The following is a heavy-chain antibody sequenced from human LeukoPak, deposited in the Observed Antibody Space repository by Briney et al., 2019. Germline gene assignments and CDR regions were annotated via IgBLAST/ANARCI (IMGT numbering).Heavy chain of an antibody. V-gene: IGHV4-31*03. J-gene: IGHJ4*02. CDR2: IYYSGST. D-gene: IGHD2-2*01. CDR1: GGSISSSGYY. Sequence: SETLSLTCTVSGGSISSSGYYWGCIRQPPGKGLEWIGYIYYSGSTYYNPSLKSRVTISVDTSKNQFSLKLSSVTAADTAVYYCARDYCSSTSCYFGNWGQGTLVTVSS. CDR3: ARDYCSSTSCYFGN.